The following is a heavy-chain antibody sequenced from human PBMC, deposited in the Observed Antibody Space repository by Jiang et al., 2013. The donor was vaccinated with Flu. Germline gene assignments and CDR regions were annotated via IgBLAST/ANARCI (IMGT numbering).Heavy chain of an antibody. D-gene: IGHD6-19*01. CDR2: STLRVVA. J-gene: IGHJ5*02. Sequence: TFTGYYLHWVRQGPLDKGLSGWDGSTLRVVAQSMHRSFRAGVTMTRDTAISTAYMELSRLKSDDTALYYCTRGASVSSTGWYRRWFDPWGQGTLVTVSS. CDR3: TRGASVSSTGWYRRWFDP. V-gene: IGHV1-2*04. CDR1: TFTGYY.